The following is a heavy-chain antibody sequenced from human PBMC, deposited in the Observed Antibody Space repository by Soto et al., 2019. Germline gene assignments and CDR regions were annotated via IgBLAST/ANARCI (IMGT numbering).Heavy chain of an antibody. CDR1: GGPISSGGYY. CDR3: AREAPPGTNGNWFDP. D-gene: IGHD1-7*01. J-gene: IGHJ5*02. Sequence: QVQLQESGPGLVKPSQTLSLTCTVSGGPISSGGYYWSWIRQHPGKGLEWIGYIYYSGSTYYNPSLKSRVTISVDTSKNQFSLKLSSVTAADTAVYYCAREAPPGTNGNWFDPWGQGTLVTVSS. V-gene: IGHV4-31*03. CDR2: IYYSGST.